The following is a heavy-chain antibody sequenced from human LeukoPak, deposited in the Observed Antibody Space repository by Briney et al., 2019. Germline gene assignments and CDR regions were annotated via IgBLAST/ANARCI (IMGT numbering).Heavy chain of an antibody. CDR3: ARGGSSSWYSWFDP. CDR2: ISSNGGST. J-gene: IGHJ5*02. Sequence: GGSLRLSCAASGFTFSSYAMHWVRQAPGKGLEYVSAISSNGGSTYYANSVKGRFTTSRDNSKNTLYLQMGSLRAEDMAVYYYARGGSSSWYSWFDPWGQGTLVTVSS. CDR1: GFTFSSYA. V-gene: IGHV3-64*01. D-gene: IGHD6-13*01.